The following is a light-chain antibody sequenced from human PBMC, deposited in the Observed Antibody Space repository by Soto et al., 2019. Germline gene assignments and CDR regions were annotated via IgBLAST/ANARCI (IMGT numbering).Light chain of an antibody. CDR2: DAS. J-gene: IGKJ5*01. CDR1: QDISNY. CDR3: HHYDNLPIT. Sequence: DIQMTQSPSSLSASVGDRVTITCQASQDISNYLNWYQQKPGKAPKLLIYDASNLEKGVPSRFTGSGAGTDFTFAISSLKPEDIATYYCHHYDNLPITFGQGTRLEIK. V-gene: IGKV1-33*01.